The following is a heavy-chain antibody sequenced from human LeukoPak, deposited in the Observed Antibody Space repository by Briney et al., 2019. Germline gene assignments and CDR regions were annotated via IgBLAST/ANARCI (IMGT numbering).Heavy chain of an antibody. V-gene: IGHV4-34*01. D-gene: IGHD6-19*01. Sequence: LSETLSLTCAVYGGSFSGYYWSWIRQPPGKGLEWIGEINHSGSTNYNPSLMSRVTISVDTSKNQFSLKLSSVTAADTAVYYCARGLGSGWYKYYFDYWGQGTLVTVSS. J-gene: IGHJ4*02. CDR1: GGSFSGYY. CDR3: ARGLGSGWYKYYFDY. CDR2: INHSGST.